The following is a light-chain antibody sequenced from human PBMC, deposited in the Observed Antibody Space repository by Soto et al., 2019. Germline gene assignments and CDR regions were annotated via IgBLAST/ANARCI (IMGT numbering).Light chain of an antibody. V-gene: IGLV2-14*03. CDR2: EVS. Sequence: QSALTQPASMSGSPGQSITISCTGTSSDIGSYNFISWYQQHPGKAPKLTIYEVSNRPSGVSNRFAGSKSGNTASLTISGLQTADEADYYCCSYTSSDTLVFGGGTKLTVL. J-gene: IGLJ3*02. CDR3: CSYTSSDTLV. CDR1: SSDIGSYNF.